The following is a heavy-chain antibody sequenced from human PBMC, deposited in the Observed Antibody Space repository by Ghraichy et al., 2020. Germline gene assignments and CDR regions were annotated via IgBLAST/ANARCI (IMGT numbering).Heavy chain of an antibody. V-gene: IGHV4-59*01. J-gene: IGHJ4*02. Sequence: SETLSLTCTVSGGSISSYYWSWIRQPPGKGLEWIGYIYYSGSTNYNPSLKSRVTISVDTSKNQFSLKLSSVTAEDTAVYYCARGKGDYGDYGGYWGQGTLVTVSS. CDR2: IYYSGST. D-gene: IGHD4-17*01. CDR3: ARGKGDYGDYGGY. CDR1: GGSISSYY.